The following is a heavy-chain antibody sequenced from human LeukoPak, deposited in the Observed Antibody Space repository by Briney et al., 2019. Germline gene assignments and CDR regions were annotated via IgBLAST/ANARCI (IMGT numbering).Heavy chain of an antibody. CDR1: GFTFSSYE. J-gene: IGHJ4*02. CDR2: ISSSSTTI. V-gene: IGHV3-48*01. D-gene: IGHD3-9*01. CDR3: AKSQLRYFDWLLSYYFDY. Sequence: GGSLRLSCAASGFTFSSYEMNWVRQAPGKGLEWVSYISSSSTTIHYADSVKGRFTISRDNAKNSVYLQMNSLRAEDTAVYYCAKSQLRYFDWLLSYYFDYWGQGTLVTVSS.